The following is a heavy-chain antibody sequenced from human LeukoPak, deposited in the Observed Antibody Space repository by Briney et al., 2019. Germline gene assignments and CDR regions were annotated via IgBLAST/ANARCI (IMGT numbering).Heavy chain of an antibody. CDR3: ARDRYNYGAHDAFDI. CDR2: ISSSSSYI. D-gene: IGHD1-1*01. Sequence: PGGSLRLSCAASGFIFDDYGMSWVRQAPGKGLEWLSSISSSSSYIYYADSVKGRFTISRDNAKNSLFLQMNSLRGDDTAVYYCARDRYNYGAHDAFDIWGQGTMVTVSS. J-gene: IGHJ3*02. CDR1: GFIFDDYG. V-gene: IGHV3-21*01.